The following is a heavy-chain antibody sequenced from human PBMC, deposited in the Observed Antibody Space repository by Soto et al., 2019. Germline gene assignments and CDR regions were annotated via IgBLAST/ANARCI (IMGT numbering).Heavy chain of an antibody. D-gene: IGHD4-17*01. J-gene: IGHJ4*02. CDR2: ISYDGSNK. Sequence: GGSLRLSCAASGFTFSSHAMHWVRQAPGKGLEWVAVISYDGSNKYYADSVKGRFTISRDNSKNTLYLQMNSLRAEDTAVYYCAREAYGDYVTYYFDYWGQGTLVTVSS. V-gene: IGHV3-30-3*01. CDR1: GFTFSSHA. CDR3: AREAYGDYVTYYFDY.